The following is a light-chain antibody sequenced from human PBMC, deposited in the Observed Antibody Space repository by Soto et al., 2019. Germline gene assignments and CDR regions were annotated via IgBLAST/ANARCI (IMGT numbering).Light chain of an antibody. Sequence: EILLTQSPGTLSLSPGERATLSCRAIQSVSSGYLAWYQQKPGQAPRLLIYGASSRATGIPDRFSGSGSGTDFTLTISRLEPEDFAVYYCQQDGSSPWTFGQGTKV. CDR2: GAS. V-gene: IGKV3-20*01. CDR1: QSVSSGY. CDR3: QQDGSSPWT. J-gene: IGKJ1*01.